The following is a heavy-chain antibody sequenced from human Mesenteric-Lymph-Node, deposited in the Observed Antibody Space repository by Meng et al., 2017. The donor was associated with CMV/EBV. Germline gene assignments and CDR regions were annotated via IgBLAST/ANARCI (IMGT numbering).Heavy chain of an antibody. CDR3: ARHSALLVTNFDY. CDR1: GGSISRSSYY. D-gene: IGHD5-18*01. V-gene: IGHV4-39*01. J-gene: IGHJ4*02. Sequence: QLQLQESGPGLVKPSETLSHTCTVPGGSISRSSYYWGWIRQPPGKGLEWIGYIYYSGSTYYYNPSLKTRVTISVDTSKNQFSLKLSSVTAADTAVYYCARHSALLVTNFDYWGQGTLVTVSS. CDR2: IYYSGSTY.